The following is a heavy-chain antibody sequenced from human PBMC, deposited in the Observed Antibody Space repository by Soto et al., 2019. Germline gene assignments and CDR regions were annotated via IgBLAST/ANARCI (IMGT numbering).Heavy chain of an antibody. CDR2: INPNSGGT. CDR3: ARGGPGIAAAGLNFDY. J-gene: IGHJ4*02. V-gene: IGHV1-2*04. Sequence: ASVKVSCKASGYTFTGYYMHWVRQAPGQGLEWMGWINPNSGGTNYAQKFQGWVTMTRDTSISTAYMELSRLRSDDTAVYYCARGGPGIAAAGLNFDYWGQGTLVTVSS. CDR1: GYTFTGYY. D-gene: IGHD6-13*01.